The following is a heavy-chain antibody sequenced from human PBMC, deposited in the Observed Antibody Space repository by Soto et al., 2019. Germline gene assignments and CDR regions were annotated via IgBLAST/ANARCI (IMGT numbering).Heavy chain of an antibody. Sequence: HPGGSLRLSCAASGFTFSINWMSWFRQAPGKGLEWVANIKQDGSEKYYVDSVKGRFTISSDNAKNSLYLQMNSLRAEDTAVYYCARVDGVTIFGVDHWYFDLWGRGTLVTAPQ. J-gene: IGHJ2*01. CDR2: IKQDGSEK. CDR3: ARVDGVTIFGVDHWYFDL. V-gene: IGHV3-7*01. CDR1: GFTFSINW. D-gene: IGHD3-3*01.